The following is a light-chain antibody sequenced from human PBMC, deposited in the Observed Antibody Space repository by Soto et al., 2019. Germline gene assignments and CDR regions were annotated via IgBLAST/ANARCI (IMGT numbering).Light chain of an antibody. J-gene: IGKJ1*01. Sequence: EMVVTQSPSTLSVSPGDGATLSCRASQSVRTGLAWYQQKPGQPPRLLIYGASIRATGIPARFSGSGSGTEFTITITSQKSEVFAVYYCQQYDYFWTFGQGTKVDIK. CDR2: GAS. CDR3: QQYDYFWT. V-gene: IGKV3-15*01. CDR1: QSVRTG.